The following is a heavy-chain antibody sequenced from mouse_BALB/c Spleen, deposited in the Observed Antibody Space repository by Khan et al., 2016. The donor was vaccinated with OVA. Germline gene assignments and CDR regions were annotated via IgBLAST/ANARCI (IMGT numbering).Heavy chain of an antibody. J-gene: IGHJ3*01. Sequence: EVELVESGGGLVKPGGSLKLSCAASGFTFSDYYMYWVRQTPEKRLEWVATISDGGSYTYYPDSVKGRFTISRADAKNNLYLQMSSLKSEDTAMYYWARGYYGDPFAYWGQGTLVTVSA. D-gene: IGHD2-13*01. V-gene: IGHV5-4*02. CDR1: GFTFSDYY. CDR2: ISDGGSYT. CDR3: ARGYYGDPFAY.